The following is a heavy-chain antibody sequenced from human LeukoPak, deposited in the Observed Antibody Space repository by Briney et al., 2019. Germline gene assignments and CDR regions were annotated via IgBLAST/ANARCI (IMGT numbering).Heavy chain of an antibody. D-gene: IGHD2-2*02. V-gene: IGHV1-8*03. CDR1: GYTFTSYD. Sequence: ASVKVSCKASGYTFTSYDINWVRQATGQGLEWMGWMNPNSGNTGYAQKFQGRVTITRNTSINTAYMELSSLRSEDTAVYYCARGLTPWYCSSTSCYTLDYWGQGTLVTVSS. CDR2: MNPNSGNT. CDR3: ARGLTPWYCSSTSCYTLDY. J-gene: IGHJ4*02.